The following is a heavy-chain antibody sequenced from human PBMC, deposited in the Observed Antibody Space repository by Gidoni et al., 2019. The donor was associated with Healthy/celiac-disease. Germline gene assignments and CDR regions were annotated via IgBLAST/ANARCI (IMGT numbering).Heavy chain of an antibody. J-gene: IGHJ4*02. CDR3: AKTPLYSSGWSDY. CDR1: GFPFSSYA. V-gene: IGHV3-23*01. D-gene: IGHD6-19*01. CDR2: ISGSGGST. Sequence: EVQLLESGGGLVQPGGSLRLSCAASGFPFSSYAMSWVRQAPGKGLEWVSAISGSGGSTYYADSVKGRFTISRDNSKNTLYLQMNSLRAEDTAVYYCAKTPLYSSGWSDYWGQGTLVTVSS.